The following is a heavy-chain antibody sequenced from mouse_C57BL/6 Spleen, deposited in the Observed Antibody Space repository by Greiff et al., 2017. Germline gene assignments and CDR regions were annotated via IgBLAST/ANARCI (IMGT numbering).Heavy chain of an antibody. J-gene: IGHJ2*01. Sequence: QVQLQQSGAELVKPGASVKMSCKASGYTFTSYWITWVKQRPGQGLEWIGDIYPGSGSTNYNEKFKSKATLTLDTSSSTAYMQLSSLTSEDSAVYYCARIEVSRDYWGQGTTLTVSS. CDR3: ARIEVSRDY. CDR2: IYPGSGST. CDR1: GYTFTSYW. D-gene: IGHD2-14*01. V-gene: IGHV1-55*01.